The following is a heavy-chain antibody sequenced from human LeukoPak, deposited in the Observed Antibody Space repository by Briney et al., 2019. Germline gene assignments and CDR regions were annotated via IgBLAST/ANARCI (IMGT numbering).Heavy chain of an antibody. V-gene: IGHV3-9*01. D-gene: IGHD2-2*01. Sequence: GRSLRLSCAASGFTFDDYAMHWVRQAPGKGLEWVSGISWNSGSIGYADSVKGRFAISRDNAKNSLYLQMNSLSAEDTALYYCAKGRRGIVVVPAATNWGQGTLVTVS. CDR2: ISWNSGSI. CDR1: GFTFDDYA. J-gene: IGHJ4*02. CDR3: AKGRRGIVVVPAATN.